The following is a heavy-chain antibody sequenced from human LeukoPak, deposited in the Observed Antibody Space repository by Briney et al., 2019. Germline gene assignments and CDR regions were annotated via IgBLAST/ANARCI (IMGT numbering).Heavy chain of an antibody. CDR3: ARDRSGTMVRGIFDY. V-gene: IGHV3-33*01. CDR1: GFTFSSYG. CDR2: IWYDGSNK. D-gene: IGHD3-10*01. J-gene: IGHJ4*02. Sequence: PGGSLRLSCAASGFTFSSYGMRWVRQAPGKGLEGVAVIWYDGSNKYYADSVKGRFTISRDNSKNTLYLQMNSLRAEDTAVYYCARDRSGTMVRGIFDYWGQGTLVTVSS.